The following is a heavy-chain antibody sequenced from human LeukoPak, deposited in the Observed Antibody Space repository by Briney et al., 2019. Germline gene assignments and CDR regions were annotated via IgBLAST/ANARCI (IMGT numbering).Heavy chain of an antibody. J-gene: IGHJ4*02. V-gene: IGHV4-34*01. CDR3: ARGYRAYYFDY. Sequence: SETLSLTCAVYGGSFSGYYWSWIRQPPGKGLEWIGEINHSGSTNYNPSLKSRVTISVDTSKNQFSLKLSSVTAADTAAYYCARGYRAYYFDYWGQGTLVTVSS. CDR2: INHSGST. CDR1: GGSFSGYY. D-gene: IGHD3-16*02.